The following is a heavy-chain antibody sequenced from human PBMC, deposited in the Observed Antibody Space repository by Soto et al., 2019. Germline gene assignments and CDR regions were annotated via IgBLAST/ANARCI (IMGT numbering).Heavy chain of an antibody. J-gene: IGHJ6*02. Sequence: ASVKVSCKASGYTFTNYDINWVRQATGQGPEYMGWMNPNSGKIGYVQKFQDRVSMTIDTSTGTAYMELRSLTSDDTAIYYCAKNGQPPYYYYGLDVWGQGTKVTVSS. D-gene: IGHD2-8*01. CDR3: AKNGQPPYYYYGLDV. CDR2: MNPNSGKI. V-gene: IGHV1-8*01. CDR1: GYTFTNYD.